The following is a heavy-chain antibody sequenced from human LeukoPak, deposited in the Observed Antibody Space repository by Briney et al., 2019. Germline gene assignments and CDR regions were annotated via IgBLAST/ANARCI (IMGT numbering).Heavy chain of an antibody. Sequence: GGSLRLSCAASGFTFSTFEMNWVRQAPGKGLEWLSYISGGGETRYYADSVKGRFTISRDNGKNSLYLQMNSLRAEDTAVYYCARDASGGDLPFDYWGQGTLVTVPS. CDR2: ISGGGETR. CDR3: ARDASGGDLPFDY. D-gene: IGHD2-21*02. CDR1: GFTFSTFE. J-gene: IGHJ4*02. V-gene: IGHV3-48*03.